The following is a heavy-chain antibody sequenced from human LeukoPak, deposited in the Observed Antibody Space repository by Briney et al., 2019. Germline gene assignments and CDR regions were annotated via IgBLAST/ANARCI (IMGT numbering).Heavy chain of an antibody. V-gene: IGHV4-39*07. CDR3: ARQRLRNRYCSGGSCSPHMDV. CDR1: GDSISSRSYY. J-gene: IGHJ6*03. D-gene: IGHD2-15*01. CDR2: ISYTGST. Sequence: PSETLSLTCTVSGDSISSRSYYWGWIRQPPGQGLEWIGHISYTGSTYYNPSLKSRVTISVDTSKNQFSLQLRSVTAADTAVYYCARQRLRNRYCSGGSCSPHMDVWGKGTTVTVSS.